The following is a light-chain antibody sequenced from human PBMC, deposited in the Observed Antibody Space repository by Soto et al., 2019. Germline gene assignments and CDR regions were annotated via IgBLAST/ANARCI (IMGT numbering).Light chain of an antibody. J-gene: IGLJ1*01. CDR1: GSNVGGYDY. CDR3: SSYTSSSTYV. Sequence: LTQPASVSGSPGQSITISCTGTGSNVGGYDYVSWYQHHPGKAPKVMIYEVTNRPSGVSNRFSGSKSGNTASLTISGLLAEDEADYYCSSYTSSSTYVFGTGTKVTVL. V-gene: IGLV2-14*01. CDR2: EVT.